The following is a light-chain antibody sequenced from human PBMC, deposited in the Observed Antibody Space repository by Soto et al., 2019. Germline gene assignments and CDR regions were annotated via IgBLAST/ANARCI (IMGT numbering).Light chain of an antibody. Sequence: EIVMTQSPVTLSVSPVERATLSCRASQSISSNLAWYQHKPGQAPRLLIFGASISATEVPARFSVSGSGTEFTITISRLHSVDFAVYYCLQHNNWHRMFGQGTKVEFK. CDR2: GAS. CDR3: LQHNNWHRM. CDR1: QSISSN. J-gene: IGKJ1*01. V-gene: IGKV3-15*01.